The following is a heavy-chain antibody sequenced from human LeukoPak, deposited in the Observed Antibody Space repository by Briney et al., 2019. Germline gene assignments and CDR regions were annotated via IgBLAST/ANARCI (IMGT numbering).Heavy chain of an antibody. D-gene: IGHD2-2*01. J-gene: IGHJ4*02. V-gene: IGHV4-4*07. Sequence: PSETLSLTCTVSGGSISTYYWNWIRQPAGKGLEWIGRIYTSGSTNYNPSLKSRFTMSVGTSKNQFSLKVSSVTAADTAVYYCARGTHCRSSASCYADEGLDYWGQGILVTVSS. CDR2: IYTSGST. CDR3: ARGTHCRSSASCYADEGLDY. CDR1: GGSISTYY.